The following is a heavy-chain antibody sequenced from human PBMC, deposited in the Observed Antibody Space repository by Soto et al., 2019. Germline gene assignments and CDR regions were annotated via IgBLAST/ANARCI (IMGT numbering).Heavy chain of an antibody. D-gene: IGHD5-12*01. V-gene: IGHV4-34*01. CDR3: ARGQEGVVATH. Sequence: QVQLQQWGAGLLKPSETLSLNCAVTGGSLSGYYWSWIRQPPGKGLEWIGEVKDGGHTNYSPSLREPVTISSDTTNNQGSLRLNSVTAEDTGVYYCARGQEGVVATHWDQGSLVTVSS. J-gene: IGHJ4*02. CDR2: VKDGGHT. CDR1: GGSLSGYY.